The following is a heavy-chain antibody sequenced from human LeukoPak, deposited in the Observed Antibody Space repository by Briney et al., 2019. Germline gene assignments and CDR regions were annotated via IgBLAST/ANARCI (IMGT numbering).Heavy chain of an antibody. J-gene: IGHJ4*02. CDR1: GYTFTGYY. Sequence: ASVKVSCKASGYTFTGYYMHWVRQAPGQGLEWMGWINPNSGGTNYAQKFQGRVTMTRDTSISTAYMELSRLRSDDTAVYYCATYSSGYAPFDYWGQGTLVTVSS. D-gene: IGHD3-22*01. CDR2: INPNSGGT. V-gene: IGHV1-2*02. CDR3: ATYSSGYAPFDY.